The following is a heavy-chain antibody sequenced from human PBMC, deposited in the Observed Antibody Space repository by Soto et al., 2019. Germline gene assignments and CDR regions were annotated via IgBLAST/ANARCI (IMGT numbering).Heavy chain of an antibody. J-gene: IGHJ6*02. CDR3: ARGEVQLERRRDYSYYYGMDV. CDR1: GDSISSYY. V-gene: IGHV4-59*01. D-gene: IGHD1-1*01. Sequence: SETLSLTCTVSGDSISSYYLSLFRQPPGEGLEGIGYIYYSWSTNYNPSLKSRVTISVDTSKNQFSLKLSSVTAADTAVYYCARGEVQLERRRDYSYYYGMDVWGQGTTVTVSS. CDR2: IYYSWST.